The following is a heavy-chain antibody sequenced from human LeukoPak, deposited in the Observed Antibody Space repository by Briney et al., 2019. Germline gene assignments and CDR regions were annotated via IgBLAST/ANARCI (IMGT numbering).Heavy chain of an antibody. CDR2: ISGSGGST. CDR3: AREPTLMSRSYPFDY. CDR1: GFTFSSYA. Sequence: GGSLRLSCAASGFTFSSYAMSWVRQAPGNGLEWVSAISGSGGSTYYADSVKGRFTISRDNAKNSLYLQMNSLRDEDTAVYYCAREPTLMSRSYPFDYWGQGTLVTVSS. V-gene: IGHV3-23*01. D-gene: IGHD1-26*01. J-gene: IGHJ4*02.